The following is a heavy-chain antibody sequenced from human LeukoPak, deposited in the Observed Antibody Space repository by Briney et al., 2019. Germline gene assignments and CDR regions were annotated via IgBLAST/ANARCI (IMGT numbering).Heavy chain of an antibody. J-gene: IGHJ4*02. Sequence: ASVKVSCKTSGYTFRSYAISWVRQAPGQGLERMGWINVYNGYTNYARNFQGRVTMTTDTSTGTAYMEVRSLRSDDTAVYYCARVECSSTTCYDDYWGQGTLVIVSS. CDR2: INVYNGYT. CDR3: ARVECSSTTCYDDY. CDR1: GYTFRSYA. V-gene: IGHV1-18*01. D-gene: IGHD2-2*01.